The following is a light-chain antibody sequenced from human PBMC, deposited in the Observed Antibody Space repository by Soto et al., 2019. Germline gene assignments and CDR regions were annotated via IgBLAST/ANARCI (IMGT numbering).Light chain of an antibody. CDR1: QTISSN. Sequence: DIVMTQSPATLSVSPGERASLSCRASQTISSNLAWYQHKPGQAPRLLIYGASTRATDIPARFSGTGSGTEFTLIISSVQSEDFAFYYCQQYDNWPRTCGQGTKVDIK. V-gene: IGKV3-15*01. J-gene: IGKJ1*01. CDR3: QQYDNWPRT. CDR2: GAS.